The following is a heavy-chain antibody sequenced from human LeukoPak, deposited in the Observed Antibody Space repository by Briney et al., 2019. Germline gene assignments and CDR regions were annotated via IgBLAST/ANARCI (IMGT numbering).Heavy chain of an antibody. Sequence: ASVKVSCKASGYTFTGYYMHWVRQTPGQGLEWMGWINPNSGGTNYAQKFQGRVTMTRNTSISTAYMELSSLRSEDTAVYYCARMSYSGSYLNFDYWGQGTLVTVSS. D-gene: IGHD1-26*01. CDR3: ARMSYSGSYLNFDY. CDR1: GYTFTGYY. J-gene: IGHJ4*02. CDR2: INPNSGGT. V-gene: IGHV1-2*02.